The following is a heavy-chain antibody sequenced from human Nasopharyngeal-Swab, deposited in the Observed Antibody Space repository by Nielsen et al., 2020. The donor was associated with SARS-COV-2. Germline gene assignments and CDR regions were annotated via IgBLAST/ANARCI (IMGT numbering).Heavy chain of an antibody. J-gene: IGHJ3*02. V-gene: IGHV3-7*04. CDR2: IKQDGSEK. Sequence: GESLKISCAASGFTFSSYWMSWVRQAPGKGLEWVANIKQDGSEKYYVDSVKGRFTISRDNAKNSLYLQMNSLRAGDTAVYYCARGGMITFGGVIADAFDIWGQGTMVTVSS. CDR1: GFTFSSYW. D-gene: IGHD3-16*02. CDR3: ARGGMITFGGVIADAFDI.